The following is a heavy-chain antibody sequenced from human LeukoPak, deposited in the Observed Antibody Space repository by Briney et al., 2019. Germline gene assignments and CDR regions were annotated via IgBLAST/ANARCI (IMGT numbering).Heavy chain of an antibody. CDR2: ISSSGSTI. D-gene: IGHD6-13*01. Sequence: GGSLRLSCAASGFTFSDYYMSWIRQAPGKGLEWVSYISSSGSTIYYADSVKGRFTISRDNAKNSLYLQMNSLRAEDTAVYYCVRDPSYGSSWYYYMDVWGKGTTVTVSS. CDR3: VRDPSYGSSWYYYMDV. V-gene: IGHV3-11*01. CDR1: GFTFSDYY. J-gene: IGHJ6*03.